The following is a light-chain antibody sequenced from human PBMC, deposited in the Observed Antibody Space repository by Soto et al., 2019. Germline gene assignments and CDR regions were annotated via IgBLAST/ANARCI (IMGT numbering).Light chain of an antibody. Sequence: DIQMTQSPSTLSASVGDRVTITCRASQSIKSWLAWYQQKPGKAPKLLIYEASSLESGVPSRFGGSGSGTEFTLTISSLQPDDFATYYCQQYNTYSWTFGLGTRGDIK. V-gene: IGKV1-5*03. CDR1: QSIKSW. J-gene: IGKJ1*01. CDR2: EAS. CDR3: QQYNTYSWT.